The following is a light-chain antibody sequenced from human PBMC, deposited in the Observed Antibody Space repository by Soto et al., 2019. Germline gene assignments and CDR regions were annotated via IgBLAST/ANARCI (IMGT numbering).Light chain of an antibody. CDR2: DSN. CDR1: SSNIGSHT. CDR3: AAWDDSLNGLV. J-gene: IGLJ3*02. V-gene: IGLV1-44*01. Sequence: QSVLTQPPSASGTPGQRVTISCSGSSSNIGSHTVNWYQQLPGTAPKFLMYDSNQRPSGVPDRFSGFRSGTSASLAISGLQSEDEADYYCAAWDDSLNGLVFGGGTKLTVL.